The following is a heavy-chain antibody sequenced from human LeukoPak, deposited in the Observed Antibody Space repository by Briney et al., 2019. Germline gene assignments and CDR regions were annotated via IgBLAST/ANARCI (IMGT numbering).Heavy chain of an antibody. CDR1: GYSISSGYY. CDR2: IYHSGST. CDR3: ARVTGYMIEDYFDY. V-gene: IGHV4-38-2*02. Sequence: SETLSLTCTVSGYSISSGYYWGWIRQPPGKGLEWIGSIYHSGSTYYNPSLKSRVTISVDTSKNQFSLKLRSVTAADTAVYYCARVTGYMIEDYFDYWGQGILVTVSS. J-gene: IGHJ4*02. D-gene: IGHD3-9*01.